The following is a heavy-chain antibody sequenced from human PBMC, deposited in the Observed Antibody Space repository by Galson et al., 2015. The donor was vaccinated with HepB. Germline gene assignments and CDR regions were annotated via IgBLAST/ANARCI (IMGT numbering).Heavy chain of an antibody. V-gene: IGHV3-49*03. J-gene: IGHJ6*03. CDR2: IRSKAYGGTT. Sequence: SLRLSCAASGFTFGDYAMSWFRQAPGKGLEWVGFIRSKAYGGTTEYAASVKGRFTISRDDSKSIAYLQMNSLKTEDTAVYYCTRDSIRYFDSENYMDVWGKGTTVTVSS. CDR3: TRDSIRYFDSENYMDV. D-gene: IGHD3-9*01. CDR1: GFTFGDYA.